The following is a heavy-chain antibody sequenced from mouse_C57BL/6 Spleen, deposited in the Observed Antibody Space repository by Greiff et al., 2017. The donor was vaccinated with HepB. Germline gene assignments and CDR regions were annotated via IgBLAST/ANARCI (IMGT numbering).Heavy chain of an antibody. J-gene: IGHJ4*01. CDR1: GYTFTSYW. V-gene: IGHV1-50*01. D-gene: IGHD2-1*01. CDR3: ARLLRDAMDY. Sequence: QVQLQQPGAELVKPGASVKLSCKASGYTFTSYWMQWVKQRPGQGLEWIGEIDPSDSYTNYNQKFKGKATLTVDTSSSTAYMQLSSLTSEDSAVYYCARLLRDAMDYWGQRTSVTVSS. CDR2: IDPSDSYT.